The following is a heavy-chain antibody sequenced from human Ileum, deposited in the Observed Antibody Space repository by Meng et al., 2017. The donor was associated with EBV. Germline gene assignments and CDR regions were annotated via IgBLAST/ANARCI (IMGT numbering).Heavy chain of an antibody. V-gene: IGHV4-34*01. Sequence: QGRLRQVAAGMLDPSETLSLTCAVYAWSFSGYYWTWIRQPPGKGLEWIGEINHSGSTNYNPSLKSRVTISVDKNQFSLKLSSVTAADTAVYYCARGFYTYGSSCFDYWGQGTLVTVSS. J-gene: IGHJ4*02. D-gene: IGHD6-13*01. CDR2: INHSGST. CDR3: ARGFYTYGSSCFDY. CDR1: AWSFSGYY.